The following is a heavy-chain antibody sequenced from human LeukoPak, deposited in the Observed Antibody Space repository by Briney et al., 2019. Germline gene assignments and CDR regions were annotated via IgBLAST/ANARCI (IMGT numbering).Heavy chain of an antibody. CDR2: INPNSGGT. CDR1: GYTFTGYY. Sequence: GSSVKVSCKASGYTFTGYYMHWVRQAPGQGLEWLGWINPNSGGTNYAQKFQGRVTMTRDTSISTAYMELSRLRSDDTAVYYCARSDTVTTADYWGQGTLATVSS. J-gene: IGHJ4*02. CDR3: ARSDTVTTADY. V-gene: IGHV1-2*02. D-gene: IGHD4-17*01.